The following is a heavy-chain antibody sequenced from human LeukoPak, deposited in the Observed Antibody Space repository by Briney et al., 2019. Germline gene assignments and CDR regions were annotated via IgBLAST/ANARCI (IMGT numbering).Heavy chain of an antibody. V-gene: IGHV4-34*08. CDR2: INHSGST. CDR1: GFTFSSHW. J-gene: IGHJ4*02. D-gene: IGHD7-27*01. Sequence: GSLRLSCVDSGFTFSSHWMSWVRQAPGKGLEWIGEINHSGSTNYNPSLKSRVTISVDTSKNQFSLKLSSVTAADTAVYYCAVGNGFDYWGQGTLVTVSS. CDR3: AVGNGFDY.